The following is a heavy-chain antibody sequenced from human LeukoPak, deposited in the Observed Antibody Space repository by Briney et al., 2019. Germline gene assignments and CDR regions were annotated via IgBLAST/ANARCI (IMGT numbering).Heavy chain of an antibody. CDR1: GFTLSSYA. CDR3: ATCKYSSSWSRYYYYGMDV. CDR2: ISGSGGST. J-gene: IGHJ6*04. V-gene: IGHV3-23*01. D-gene: IGHD6-13*01. Sequence: GGSLRLSCAASGFTLSSYAMSWVRQAPGKGLEWVSVISGSGGSTYYADSVKGRFTISRDNSKNTLYLQMNSLRAEDTAIYYCATCKYSSSWSRYYYYGMDVWANGTTVTVSS.